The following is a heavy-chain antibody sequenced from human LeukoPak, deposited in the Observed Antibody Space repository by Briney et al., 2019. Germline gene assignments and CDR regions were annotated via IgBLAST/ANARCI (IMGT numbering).Heavy chain of an antibody. J-gene: IGHJ4*02. V-gene: IGHV3-33*06. D-gene: IGHD6-13*01. CDR1: GFTFSNYG. CDR3: AKGDHSSSWYPLFDY. CDR2: VWYDGSNE. Sequence: GRSLRLSCAASGFTFSNYGMPWVRQAPGKGLEWVAVVWYDGSNENYADSVKGRFIISRDNSKNTLYLQMNSLRAEDTAVYYCAKGDHSSSWYPLFDYWGQGTLVTVSS.